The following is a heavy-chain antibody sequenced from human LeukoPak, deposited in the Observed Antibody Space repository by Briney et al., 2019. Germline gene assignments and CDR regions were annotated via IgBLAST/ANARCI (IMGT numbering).Heavy chain of an antibody. CDR1: GFTFSSYA. CDR3: ARGSGYFQH. CDR2: ISYDGSNK. V-gene: IGHV3-30-3*01. Sequence: GGSLRLSCAASGFTFSSYAMHWVRQAPGKGLEWEAVISYDGSNKYYADSVKGRFTISRDNSKNTLYLQMNSLRAEDTAVYYCARGSGYFQHWGQGTLVTVSS. J-gene: IGHJ1*01.